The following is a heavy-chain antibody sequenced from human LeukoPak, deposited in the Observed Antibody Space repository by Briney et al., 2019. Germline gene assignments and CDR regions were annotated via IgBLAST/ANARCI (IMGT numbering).Heavy chain of an antibody. CDR2: INPNSGGT. V-gene: IGHV1-2*02. D-gene: IGHD2-21*02. Sequence: GASVKVSCKASGYTFTGYYMHWVRQAPGQGLEWMGWINPNSGGTNYAQKFQGRVTMTRDTSISTAYMELSRLRSDDTAVYYCARAGVVTDNMELVYYYYYYMDVWGKGTTVTVSS. CDR3: ARAGVVTDNMELVYYYYYYMDV. J-gene: IGHJ6*03. CDR1: GYTFTGYY.